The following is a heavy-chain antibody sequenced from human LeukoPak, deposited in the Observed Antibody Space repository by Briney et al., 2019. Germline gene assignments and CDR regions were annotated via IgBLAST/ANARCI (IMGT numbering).Heavy chain of an antibody. V-gene: IGHV4-4*02. Sequence: SSETLSLTCAVSGGSISSNNWWSWVRQPPGKGLEWIGEIYHSGSTNYNPSLKSRVTISVDKSKNQFSLKLSSVTAADTAVYYCARGTYNWNVAVFDYWGQGTLVTVSS. CDR3: ARGTYNWNVAVFDY. J-gene: IGHJ4*02. D-gene: IGHD1-20*01. CDR2: IYHSGST. CDR1: GGSISSNNW.